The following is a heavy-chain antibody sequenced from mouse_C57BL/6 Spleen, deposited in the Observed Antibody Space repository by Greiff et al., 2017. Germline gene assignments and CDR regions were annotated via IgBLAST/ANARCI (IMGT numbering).Heavy chain of an antibody. CDR1: GYTFTSYW. J-gene: IGHJ3*01. CDR2: IDPSDSYT. CDR3: AHYSNY. Sequence: VQLQQPGAELVMPGASVKLSCKASGYTFTSYWMQWVKQRPGQGLEWIGEIDPSDSYTNYNQKFKGKATLTVDTSSSTAYMQLSSLTSEDSAVYYCAHYSNYWGQGTLVTVSA. V-gene: IGHV1-50*01. D-gene: IGHD2-5*01.